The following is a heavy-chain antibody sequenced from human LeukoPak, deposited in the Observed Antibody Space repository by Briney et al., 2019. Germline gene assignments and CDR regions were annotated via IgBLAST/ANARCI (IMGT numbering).Heavy chain of an antibody. D-gene: IGHD6-13*01. CDR3: AKDKGFGGSTWWTLDY. Sequence: PGGSLRLSCAASGFTFSSYAMNWVRQAPGRGLEWVSGISGGGGSTYYADSVKGRFTISRDNSKNTLYLQMNSLRADDTAVYYCAKDKGFGGSTWWTLDYWGQGTLVTVSS. J-gene: IGHJ4*02. CDR1: GFTFSSYA. CDR2: ISGGGGST. V-gene: IGHV3-23*01.